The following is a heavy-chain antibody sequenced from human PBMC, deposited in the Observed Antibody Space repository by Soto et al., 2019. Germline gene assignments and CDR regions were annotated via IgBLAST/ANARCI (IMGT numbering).Heavy chain of an antibody. CDR2: ISGNGAST. Sequence: QLLESGGDLVQPGGSLRLSCTASGFRFSSYVMRWIRQAPGKGLEWVAAISGNGASTYYADSVKGRFTFSRDNSKNTVFLQMNHLRDEDTAVYHCAKVARPDDVLSGYYRVYYFHYMDVWGEGTTVTVS. J-gene: IGHJ6*03. CDR1: GFRFSSYV. D-gene: IGHD3-3*01. CDR3: AKVARPDDVLSGYYRVYYFHYMDV. V-gene: IGHV3-23*01.